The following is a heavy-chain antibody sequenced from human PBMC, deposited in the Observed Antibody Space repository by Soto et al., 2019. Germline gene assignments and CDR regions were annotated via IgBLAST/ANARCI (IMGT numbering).Heavy chain of an antibody. J-gene: IGHJ4*02. D-gene: IGHD4-17*01. Sequence: PSETLSLTCSVSGGSINSNDYYWGWIRQPPGKGLEWIGYIYYSGSTNYNPSLKSRVTISVDTSKNQFSLKLSSVTAADTAVYYCARWDDYGDYGSNYWGQGTLVTVSS. CDR2: IYYSGST. CDR1: GGSINSNDYY. CDR3: ARWDDYGDYGSNY. V-gene: IGHV4-61*05.